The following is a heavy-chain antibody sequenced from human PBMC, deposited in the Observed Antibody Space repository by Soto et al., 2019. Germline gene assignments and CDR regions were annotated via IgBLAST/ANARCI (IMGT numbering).Heavy chain of an antibody. D-gene: IGHD1-26*01. V-gene: IGHV4-59*08. J-gene: IGHJ6*03. CDR1: GGSISSYY. Sequence: QVQLQESGPGLVKPSETLYLTCSVSGGSISSYYWSWIRQPPGKGLEWIGYIYYSETTNYNPSLKSRVTISIDTSKNQFSLKLSSVTAADTAVYYCARIYGVGTNYYYMDVWGKGTTVTVSS. CDR3: ARIYGVGTNYYYMDV. CDR2: IYYSETT.